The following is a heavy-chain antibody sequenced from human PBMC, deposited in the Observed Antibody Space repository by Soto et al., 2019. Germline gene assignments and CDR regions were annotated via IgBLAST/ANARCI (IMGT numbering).Heavy chain of an antibody. V-gene: IGHV4-39*02. D-gene: IGHD2-15*01. CDR1: GGSISSSSYY. Sequence: SETLSLTCTVSGGSISSSSYYWGWIRQAPGKGLEWIGSIYYSGSTYYNPSLKSRVTISVDSSKNQFSLKLSSVTAADTAVYYCARESDIVVLLATHPFDPWGQGTLVTVSS. J-gene: IGHJ5*02. CDR2: IYYSGST. CDR3: ARESDIVVLLATHPFDP.